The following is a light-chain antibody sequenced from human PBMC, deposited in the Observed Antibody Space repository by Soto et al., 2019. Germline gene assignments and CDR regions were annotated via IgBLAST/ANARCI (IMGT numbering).Light chain of an antibody. CDR3: SSYAGSTSL. V-gene: IGLV2-8*01. CDR2: EVS. CDR1: SSDVGGYNY. J-gene: IGLJ1*01. Sequence: QSALTQPASVSGSPGQSITISCTGTSSDVGGYNYVSWYQQLPGKAPTLIIYEVSKRPSGVPDRFSGSKSGNTASLTVSGLQDEDEADYYCSSYAGSTSLFGTGTKVTVL.